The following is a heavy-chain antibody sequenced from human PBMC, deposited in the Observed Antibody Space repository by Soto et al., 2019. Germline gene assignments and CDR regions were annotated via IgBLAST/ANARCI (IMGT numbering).Heavy chain of an antibody. V-gene: IGHV1-69*04. J-gene: IGHJ4*02. CDR2: IIPILGIP. CDR1: GVSFSDST. D-gene: IGHD6-19*01. Sequence: QVLLVQSGAEVKKPGSSVKVSCKASGVSFSDSTISWVRQAPGQGLEWMGKIIPILGIPNFAQKFQGRVTITAGQSTSTAYMELSSLRSEDTAVYYCGTDSVSDWRPGVGYWGQGTLVTVSS. CDR3: GTDSVSDWRPGVGY.